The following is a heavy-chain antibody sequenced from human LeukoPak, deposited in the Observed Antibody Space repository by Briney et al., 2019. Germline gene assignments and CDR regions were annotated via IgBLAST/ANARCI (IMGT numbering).Heavy chain of an antibody. V-gene: IGHV4-30-4*01. Sequence: PSQTLSLTCTVSGGSISSGDYYWSWIRQPPGKGLEWIGYIYYSGSTYYNPSLESRVTVSVDTSKNQFSLKLSSVTAADTAVYYCASSSSWYFGWFDPWGQGTLVTVSS. CDR2: IYYSGST. CDR3: ASSSSWYFGWFDP. J-gene: IGHJ5*02. D-gene: IGHD6-13*01. CDR1: GGSISSGDYY.